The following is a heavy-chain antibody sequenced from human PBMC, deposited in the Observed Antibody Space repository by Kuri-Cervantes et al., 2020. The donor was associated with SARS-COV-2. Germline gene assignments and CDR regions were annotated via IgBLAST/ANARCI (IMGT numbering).Heavy chain of an antibody. CDR3: TTDGLVGRIGHDSLYF. D-gene: IGHD1-26*01. V-gene: IGHV3-15*07. J-gene: IGHJ3*01. CDR2: MKSLADGGTT. CDR1: DFYFNNAW. Sequence: GESLKISCAASDFYFNNAWLNWVRQAPGKGLEWVGRMKSLADGGTTNYAAPVKGRFTFSRDDSTNMLFLQMNSLKIKDTAMYYCTTDGLVGRIGHDSLYFWGQGTAVTVSS.